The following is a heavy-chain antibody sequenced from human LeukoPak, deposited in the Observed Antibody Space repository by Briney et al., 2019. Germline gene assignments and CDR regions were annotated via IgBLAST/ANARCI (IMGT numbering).Heavy chain of an antibody. CDR1: GFTFSSYD. CDR3: AGHNSNWQFDY. V-gene: IGHV3-13*01. Sequence: GGSLRLSCAASGFTFSSYDMHWVRQATGKGLEWVSAIGTAGDTYYPGSVKGRFTISRENAKNSLYLQMNSLRAEDTAVYYCAGHNSNWQFDYWGQGTLVTVSS. D-gene: IGHD6-13*01. CDR2: IGTAGDT. J-gene: IGHJ4*02.